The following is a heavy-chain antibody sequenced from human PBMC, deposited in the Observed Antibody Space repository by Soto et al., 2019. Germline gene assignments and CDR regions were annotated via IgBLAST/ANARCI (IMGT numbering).Heavy chain of an antibody. D-gene: IGHD4-17*01. J-gene: IGHJ4*02. V-gene: IGHV1-18*01. Sequence: QIQLVQSGAEVKKPGASVKVSCKASGYPFTGYSVGWVRQAPGQGPEWMGWISAYSGDTYYAQRFQDRRTMTTDASTSTAYMDLRSLRSDDTAVYYCARPSGSYGDYAWSLKYWGQGTLVTVSS. CDR2: ISAYSGDT. CDR3: ARPSGSYGDYAWSLKY. CDR1: GYPFTGYS.